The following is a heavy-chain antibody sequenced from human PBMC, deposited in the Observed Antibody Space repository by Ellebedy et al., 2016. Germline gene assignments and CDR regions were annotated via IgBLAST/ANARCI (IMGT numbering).Heavy chain of an antibody. J-gene: IGHJ3*01. CDR1: GGSVSSDY. V-gene: IGHV4-59*02. Sequence: SETLSLTCNVSGGSVSSDYWNWIRRPPGKGLEWTGFAHHAGGTSYNPSLKSRVTASVDTSKNQISLKLTSVTAADTAIYYWERWGGGGVGAFDLWGQGTMVTVSS. CDR3: ERWGGGGVGAFDL. CDR2: AHHAGGT. D-gene: IGHD3-16*01.